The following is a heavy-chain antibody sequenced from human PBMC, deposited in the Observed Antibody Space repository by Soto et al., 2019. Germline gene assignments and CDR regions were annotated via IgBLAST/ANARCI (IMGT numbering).Heavy chain of an antibody. J-gene: IGHJ4*02. D-gene: IGHD6-6*01. Sequence: GGSLRLSCAASGFTFSSYSMNWVRQAPGKGLEWVSYISSSSSTIYYADSVKGRFTISRDNAKNSLYLQMNSLRDEDTAVYYCAREAHSSSSSPQLPPDYWGQGTLVTVSS. V-gene: IGHV3-48*02. CDR1: GFTFSSYS. CDR3: AREAHSSSSSPQLPPDY. CDR2: ISSSSSTI.